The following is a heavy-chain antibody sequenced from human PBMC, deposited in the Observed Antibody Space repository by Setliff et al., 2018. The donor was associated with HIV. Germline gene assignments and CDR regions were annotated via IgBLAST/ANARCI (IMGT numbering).Heavy chain of an antibody. CDR2: ISAYDGNT. V-gene: IGHV1-18*01. CDR1: GYTFSSYD. J-gene: IGHJ4*02. D-gene: IGHD1-26*01. Sequence: ASVKVSCKASGYTFSSYDINWVRQATGQGLEWMGWISAYDGNTNYAQKVRERVTLTTDTATTTAFMELKNLTSADTAVYFCARSDWELVLSSFDYWGQGTQVTVS. CDR3: ARSDWELVLSSFDY.